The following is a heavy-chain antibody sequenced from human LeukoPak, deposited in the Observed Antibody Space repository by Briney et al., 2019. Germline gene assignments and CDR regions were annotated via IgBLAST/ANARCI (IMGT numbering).Heavy chain of an antibody. CDR1: GFIFSSFT. Sequence: GGSLRLSCAASGFIFSSFTMNWVRQAPGKGLEWLSSITSSSDIYYADSLKGRITISRDNTKNSLYLQMNSLRAEDTAVYYCARRACFFISCRYYFDYWGQGTLVTVSS. D-gene: IGHD2-2*01. J-gene: IGHJ4*02. V-gene: IGHV3-21*01. CDR2: ITSSSDI. CDR3: ARRACFFISCRYYFDY.